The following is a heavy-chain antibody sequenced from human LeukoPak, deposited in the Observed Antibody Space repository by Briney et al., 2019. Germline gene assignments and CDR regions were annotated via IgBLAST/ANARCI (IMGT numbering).Heavy chain of an antibody. J-gene: IGHJ4*02. CDR3: ARSRWLRFGFNY. V-gene: IGHV4-34*01. CDR2: INHSGST. D-gene: IGHD5-12*01. CDR1: GGSFSGYY. Sequence: SETLSLTCAVYGGSFSGYYWSWIRKPPGKGLEWIGEINHSGSTNYNPSLKSRVTISVDTSKNQFSLKLSSVTAADTAVYYCARSRWLRFGFNYWGQGTLVTVSS.